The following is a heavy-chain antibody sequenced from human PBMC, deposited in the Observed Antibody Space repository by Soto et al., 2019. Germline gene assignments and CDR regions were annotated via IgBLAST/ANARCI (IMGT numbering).Heavy chain of an antibody. CDR2: INHSGST. Sequence: QVQLQQWGAGLLKPSETLSLTCAVYGGSFSGYYWSWIRQPPGKGLEWIGEINHSGSTNYNPSLKSRVTRSVDTSKNQFSLKLSSVTAADTAVYYCASPRDLYYYDSSGYYAWGQGTLVTVSS. CDR3: ASPRDLYYYDSSGYYA. CDR1: GGSFSGYY. J-gene: IGHJ5*02. V-gene: IGHV4-34*01. D-gene: IGHD3-22*01.